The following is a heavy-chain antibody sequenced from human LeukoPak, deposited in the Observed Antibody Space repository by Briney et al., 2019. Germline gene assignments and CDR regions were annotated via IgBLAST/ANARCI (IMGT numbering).Heavy chain of an antibody. CDR2: ISYDGSNK. Sequence: GGSLRLSCAASGFTFSSYGMHWVRQAPGKGLEWVAVISYDGSNKYYADSVKGRFTISRDNSKNTLYLQMNSLRAEDTAVYYCAKADYGDYAGFDPWGQGTLVTVSS. CDR3: AKADYGDYAGFDP. J-gene: IGHJ5*02. V-gene: IGHV3-30*18. D-gene: IGHD4-17*01. CDR1: GFTFSSYG.